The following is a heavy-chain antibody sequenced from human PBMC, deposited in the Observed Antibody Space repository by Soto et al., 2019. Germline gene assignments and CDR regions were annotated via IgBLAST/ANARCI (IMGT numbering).Heavy chain of an antibody. V-gene: IGHV1-18*04. CDR3: ARVPEGSSSVYTLYYFDY. J-gene: IGHJ4*02. CDR1: GYTFTSYG. D-gene: IGHD6-6*01. Sequence: QVQLVQSGAEVKKPGASVKVSCKASGYTFTSYGISWVRQAPGQGLEWMGWISAYHGNTNYAQKLQGIVTMTTDTSTSTAYVELRSLRSDDTVVYYCARVPEGSSSVYTLYYFDYWGQGTLVTVSS. CDR2: ISAYHGNT.